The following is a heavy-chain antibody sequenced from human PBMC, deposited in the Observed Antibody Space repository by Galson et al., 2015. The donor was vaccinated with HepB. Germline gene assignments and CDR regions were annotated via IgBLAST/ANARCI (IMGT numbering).Heavy chain of an antibody. CDR1: GGSFSGYY. D-gene: IGHD6-13*01. CDR2: INHSGST. Sequence: SETLSLTCAVYGGSFSGYYWSWIRQPPGKGLEWIGEINHSGSTNYNPSLKSRVTISVDTSKNQFSLKLSSVTAADTAVYYCARGTGGIHTYYYYYGMDVWGQGTTVTVSS. J-gene: IGHJ6*02. CDR3: ARGTGGIHTYYYYYGMDV. V-gene: IGHV4-34*01.